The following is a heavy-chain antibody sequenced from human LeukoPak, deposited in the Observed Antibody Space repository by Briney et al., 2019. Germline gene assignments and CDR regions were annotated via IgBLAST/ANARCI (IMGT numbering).Heavy chain of an antibody. V-gene: IGHV4-59*08. CDR1: GGSISSYY. CDR2: IYYSGST. CDR3: ARPPGIAAAWLDP. D-gene: IGHD6-13*01. J-gene: IGHJ5*02. Sequence: SETLSLTCTVSGGSISSYYWSWIRQPPGKGLEWIGYIYYSGSTYYNPSLKSRVTISVDTSKDQFSLKLSSLTAADTGVYYCARPPGIAAAWLDPWGQGTLVTVSS.